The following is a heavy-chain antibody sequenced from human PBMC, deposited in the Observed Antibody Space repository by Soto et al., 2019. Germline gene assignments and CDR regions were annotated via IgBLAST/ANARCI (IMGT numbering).Heavy chain of an antibody. Sequence: EVQLLESGGDLVQPGGSLRLSCAASGFTFSSYAMSWVRQAPGKGLEWISALSATGGAIYYADSVKGRFTISRDNSNNTLYLQMRSLRAEDTAVYFCAKYSSSRPYYYGMDVWGQGTAVTVSS. CDR3: AKYSSSRPYYYGMDV. V-gene: IGHV3-23*01. D-gene: IGHD6-13*01. CDR1: GFTFSSYA. J-gene: IGHJ6*02. CDR2: LSATGGAI.